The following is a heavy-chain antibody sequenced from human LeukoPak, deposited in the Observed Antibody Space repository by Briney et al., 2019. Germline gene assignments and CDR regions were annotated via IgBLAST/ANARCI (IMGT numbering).Heavy chain of an antibody. CDR3: ARVHRMTTAYY. V-gene: IGHV3-11*01. CDR1: GFTFSDYY. J-gene: IGHJ4*02. Sequence: GGALRLSCAASGFTFSDYYMSWIRQAPGKVLERVSYISSSDSTIYYADSVKGRFTISRDNAKNSLYLQMNSLRAEDTAVYYCARVHRMTTAYYWGQGTLVTVSS. D-gene: IGHD4-17*01. CDR2: ISSSDSTI.